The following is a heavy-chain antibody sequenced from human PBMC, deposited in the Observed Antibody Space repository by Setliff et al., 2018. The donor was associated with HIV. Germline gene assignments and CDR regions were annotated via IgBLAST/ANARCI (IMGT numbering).Heavy chain of an antibody. V-gene: IGHV3-48*03. CDR2: ISSSGSPI. CDR1: GFTFSSHA. CDR3: AKEYYGSESRYYYYYNMDV. D-gene: IGHD3-10*01. Sequence: GGSLRLSCAASGFTFSSHAMIWVRQAPGKGLEWISYISSSGSPIYHAVSVKGRFTISRDNAKKSLYLQMNSLRVEDTALYYCAKEYYGSESRYYYYYNMDVWGKGTTVTVSS. J-gene: IGHJ6*03.